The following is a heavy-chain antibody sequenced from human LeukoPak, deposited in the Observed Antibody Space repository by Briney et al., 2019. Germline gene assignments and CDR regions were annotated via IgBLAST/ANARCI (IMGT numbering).Heavy chain of an antibody. Sequence: SETLSLTCAVYGGSFSGYYWSWIRQPPGKGLEWIGEINHSGSTNYNPSLKSRVTIPVDTSKNQFSLKLSSVTAADTAVYYCARGGGRYCSSTSCYRGWFDPWGQGTLVTVSS. CDR1: GGSFSGYY. CDR2: INHSGST. V-gene: IGHV4-34*01. J-gene: IGHJ5*02. D-gene: IGHD2-2*01. CDR3: ARGGGRYCSSTSCYRGWFDP.